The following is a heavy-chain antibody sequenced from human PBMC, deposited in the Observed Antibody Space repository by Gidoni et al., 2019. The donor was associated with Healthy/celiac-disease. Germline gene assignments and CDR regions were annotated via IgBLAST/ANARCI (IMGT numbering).Heavy chain of an antibody. Sequence: QVQLQKSGPGLVKPSQTLSLPCTVSGGSIRSGDYSWSWIRQPPGKGLEWIGYIYYSGSTYYNPSLKSRVTISVDTSKNQFSLKLSSVTAADTAVYYCARVGLRFYYGMDVWGQGTTVTVSS. CDR2: IYYSGST. J-gene: IGHJ6*02. V-gene: IGHV4-30-4*01. CDR3: ARVGLRFYYGMDV. D-gene: IGHD4-17*01. CDR1: GGSIRSGDYS.